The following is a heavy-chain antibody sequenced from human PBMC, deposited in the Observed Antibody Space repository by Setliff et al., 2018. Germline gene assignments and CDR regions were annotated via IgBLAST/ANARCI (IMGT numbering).Heavy chain of an antibody. D-gene: IGHD2-21*02. CDR2: INQDGSET. J-gene: IGHJ4*02. Sequence: GGSLRLSCSASGFTFSSHWMTWVRQAPGKGLEWVANINQDGSETYYVDSLKGRFSVSRDNGKNSLYLQMNSLRAEDTAVYYCARASKGLYCGSDCFYTFDSWGPGTLVTVSS. CDR1: GFTFSSHW. CDR3: ARASKGLYCGSDCFYTFDS. V-gene: IGHV3-7*01.